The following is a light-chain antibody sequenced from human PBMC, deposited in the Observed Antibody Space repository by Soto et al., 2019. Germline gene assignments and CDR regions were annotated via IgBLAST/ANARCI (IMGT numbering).Light chain of an antibody. CDR2: GAS. CDR1: HNVATNY. V-gene: IGKV3-20*01. Sequence: EIVLTQFPGTLSLSPGERATLSCRASHNVATNYLAWYQQKPGQAPRRLIYGASNSATGIPDRFRGTGSGTDFSLTISRLEPEEFAVYFCQQYVASPITFGGGTKVEI. CDR3: QQYVASPIT. J-gene: IGKJ4*01.